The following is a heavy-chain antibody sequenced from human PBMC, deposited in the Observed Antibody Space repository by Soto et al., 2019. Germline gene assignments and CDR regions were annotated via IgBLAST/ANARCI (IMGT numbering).Heavy chain of an antibody. V-gene: IGHV1-2*02. CDR2: INPGSGVT. CDR3: ARDQVFGGSGNYYSLTNCFGP. D-gene: IGHD3-10*01. CDR1: GYSFTKYH. J-gene: IGHJ5*02. Sequence: ASVKVSCKASGYSFTKYHMHWVRQAPGQGLEWMGWINPGSGVTNQAQKFQGRVTMTRDTSITTTYMELNSLTSDDTAVYYCARDQVFGGSGNYYSLTNCFGPWGQGTLVTVSS.